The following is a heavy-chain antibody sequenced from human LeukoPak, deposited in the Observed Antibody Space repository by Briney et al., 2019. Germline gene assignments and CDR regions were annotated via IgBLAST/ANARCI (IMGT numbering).Heavy chain of an antibody. CDR1: GYTFTSYG. D-gene: IGHD3-9*01. V-gene: IGHV1-18*01. CDR2: ISAYNGNT. Sequence: ASVKVSCKASGYTFTSYGIGWVRQAPGQGLEWMGWISAYNGNTNYAQKLQGRVTMTTDTSTSTAYMELRSLRSGDTAVYYCARDSSDFDWLPLDYWGQGTLVTVSS. CDR3: ARDSSDFDWLPLDY. J-gene: IGHJ4*02.